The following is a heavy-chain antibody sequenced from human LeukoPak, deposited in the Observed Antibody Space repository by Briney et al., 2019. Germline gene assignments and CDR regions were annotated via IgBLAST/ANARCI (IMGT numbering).Heavy chain of an antibody. D-gene: IGHD6-25*01. CDR2: INSDGSST. CDR1: GFTFSSSW. J-gene: IGHJ4*02. CDR3: ARAAVIAGATAY. V-gene: IGHV3-74*01. Sequence: PGGSLRLSCAASGFTFSSSWMHWVRQAPGKGLVWVSRINSDGSSTTYADSVKGRFTISRDNAKNTLYLQMNSPRAEDTAVYYCARAAVIAGATAYWGQGTLVTVSS.